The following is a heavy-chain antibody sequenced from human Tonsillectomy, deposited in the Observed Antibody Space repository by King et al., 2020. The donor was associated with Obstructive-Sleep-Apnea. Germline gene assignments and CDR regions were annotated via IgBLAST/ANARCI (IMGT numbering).Heavy chain of an antibody. CDR2: ISYDGSNK. Sequence: VQLVESGGGVVQPGKSLRLSCAASGFTFSRYVMHWVRQAPGKGLDWVALISYDGSNKYADSVKGRFTISRDNSKNTLYLQMNSLRAEDTAVYYCAGYYYDSSDYYYNDYWGQGTLVTVSS. V-gene: IGHV3-30-3*01. CDR3: AGYYYDSSDYYYNDY. CDR1: GFTFSRYV. J-gene: IGHJ4*02. D-gene: IGHD3-22*01.